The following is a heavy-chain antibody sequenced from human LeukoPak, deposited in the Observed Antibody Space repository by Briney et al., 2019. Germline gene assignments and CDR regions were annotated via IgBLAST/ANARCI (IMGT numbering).Heavy chain of an antibody. CDR2: IIPYSGAP. D-gene: IGHD1-26*01. J-gene: IGHJ4*02. Sequence: GASVKVSCKASGGTFNINDINWVRQAPGQGLEWMGGIIPYSGAPNYAQKFQDRVTLSADGLTNTAYMELRSLRSEDTAVYYCARDYYSGSYYENYWGQGTLVTVSS. CDR3: ARDYYSGSYYENY. CDR1: GGTFNIND. V-gene: IGHV1-69*13.